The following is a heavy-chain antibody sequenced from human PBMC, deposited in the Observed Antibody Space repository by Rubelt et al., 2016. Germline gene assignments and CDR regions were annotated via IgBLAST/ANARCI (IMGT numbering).Heavy chain of an antibody. D-gene: IGHD6-6*01. CDR2: IGGSGGST. V-gene: IGHV3-11*06. CDR3: ARIGYSSSSLDY. J-gene: IGHJ4*02. Sequence: QATGEGLEWVSFIGGSGGSTNYADSVKGRFTVSRDNAKNSQYLQVNSLRAEDTAVYYCARIGYSSSSLDYWGQGTLVIVSS.